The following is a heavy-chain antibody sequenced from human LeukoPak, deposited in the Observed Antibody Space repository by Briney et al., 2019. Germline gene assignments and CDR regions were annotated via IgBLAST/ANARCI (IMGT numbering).Heavy chain of an antibody. D-gene: IGHD2-2*01. CDR3: ARLKCISTTCPSRYVMDV. CDR1: GGSISSYY. Sequence: SETLSLTCSVSGGSISSYYRSWIRQPPGKGLEYIGYIYYSGSTNYNPSLKSRVTISVDTSKDQFSLNLTSVTAADTAVYYCARLKCISTTCPSRYVMDVWGQGTTVTVSS. CDR2: IYYSGST. J-gene: IGHJ6*02. V-gene: IGHV4-59*01.